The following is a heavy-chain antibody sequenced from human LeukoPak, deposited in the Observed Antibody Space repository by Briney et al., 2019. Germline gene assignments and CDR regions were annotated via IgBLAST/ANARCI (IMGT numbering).Heavy chain of an antibody. CDR3: ARDPGMGY. J-gene: IGHJ4*02. CDR2: INSDGSST. Sequence: GGYLRLSCAASGFTFSSYWMHWVRQAPGQGLVWVSRINSDGSSTSYADSVKGRFTISRDNAKNTLYLQMNSLRAEDTAVYYCARDPGMGYWGQGTLVTVSS. V-gene: IGHV3-74*01. CDR1: GFTFSSYW. D-gene: IGHD3-10*01.